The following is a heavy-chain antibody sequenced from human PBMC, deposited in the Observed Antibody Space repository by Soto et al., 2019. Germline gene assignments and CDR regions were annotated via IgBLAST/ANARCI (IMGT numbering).Heavy chain of an antibody. V-gene: IGHV3-7*01. D-gene: IGHD5-18*01. CDR3: GRDRGSSGYSYGYWFDY. CDR2: IKGDGSEK. Sequence: GGSLRLSCVGSGFTFSSFWMSWVRQAPGKGLEWVANIKGDGSEKRYVDSVKGRLTISRDNAKNSVYLQMNSLRVEDTALYYCGRDRGSSGYSYGYWFDYWGQATLGTVSS. J-gene: IGHJ4*02. CDR1: GFTFSSFW.